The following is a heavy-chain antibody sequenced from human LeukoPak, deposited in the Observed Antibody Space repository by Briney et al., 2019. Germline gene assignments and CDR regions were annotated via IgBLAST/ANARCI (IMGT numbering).Heavy chain of an antibody. CDR2: IYHSGST. D-gene: IGHD6-13*01. CDR3: AREGTAAAGTS. CDR1: GGSISSGGYY. J-gene: IGHJ5*02. Sequence: PSQTLSLTCTVSGGSISSGGYYWSWIRQPPGKGLEWIGYIYHSGSTYYNPSLKSRVTISVDRSKNQSSLKLSSVTAADTAVYYCAREGTAAAGTSWGQGTLVTVSS. V-gene: IGHV4-30-2*01.